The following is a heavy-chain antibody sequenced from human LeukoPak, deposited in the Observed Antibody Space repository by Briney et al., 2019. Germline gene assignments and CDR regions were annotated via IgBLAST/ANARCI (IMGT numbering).Heavy chain of an antibody. D-gene: IGHD6-19*01. CDR1: GFTFSLYW. CDR2: MKPDGSQK. Sequence: GGSLRLSCAASGFTFSLYWMTWVRQAPGKGLEWVANMKPDGSQKYYVDSVKGRFTISRDDAKNSLYLQMNSLRADDTAVYYCARPRDGTTGWYGLDYWGQGTLVTVSS. CDR3: ARPRDGTTGWYGLDY. V-gene: IGHV3-7*01. J-gene: IGHJ4*02.